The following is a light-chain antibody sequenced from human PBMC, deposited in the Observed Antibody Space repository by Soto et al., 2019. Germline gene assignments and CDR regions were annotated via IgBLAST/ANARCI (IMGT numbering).Light chain of an antibody. V-gene: IGKV3-15*01. Sequence: EIVMTQSPVTLSVSPGERATLSCTASQSVNNNVAWYQQKPGHTPRLLIYSASIGATGTPARFSGSGSGSDFTLTISSLQSEDFAVYYCQQRSNWPFTFGPGTKVDIK. CDR2: SAS. CDR1: QSVNNN. CDR3: QQRSNWPFT. J-gene: IGKJ3*01.